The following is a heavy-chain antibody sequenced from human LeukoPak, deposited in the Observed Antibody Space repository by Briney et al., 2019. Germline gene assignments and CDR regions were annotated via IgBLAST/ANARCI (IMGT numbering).Heavy chain of an antibody. CDR2: IYYSGRT. D-gene: IGHD3-16*01. CDR1: GGSLNSSSYY. CDR3: ARDSPYPRYFDY. V-gene: IGHV4-39*02. Sequence: PSETLSLTCTVSGGSLNSSSYYWGWIRQPPGKGLEWIGSIYYSGRTYYNPSLRGRATIFVDTSKNQFSLKLNSVTAADTAVYYCARDSPYPRYFDYWGQGTLVTVSS. J-gene: IGHJ4*02.